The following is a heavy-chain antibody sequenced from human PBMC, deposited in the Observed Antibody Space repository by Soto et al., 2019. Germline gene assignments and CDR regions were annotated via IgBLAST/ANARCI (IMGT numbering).Heavy chain of an antibody. CDR2: MFYSGST. J-gene: IGHJ4*02. CDR3: AGGPPRAGLIAARTGLDY. V-gene: IGHV4-31*03. CDR1: GGSISRGGYY. D-gene: IGHD6-6*01. Sequence: SETLSLTCTVSGGSISRGGYYWNWIRQHPGKGLEWIGYMFYSGSTYYNPSLKSRVTISMDTSKNQFSLNLSSVTAADTALYYCAGGPPRAGLIAARTGLDYWGQGILVTVSS.